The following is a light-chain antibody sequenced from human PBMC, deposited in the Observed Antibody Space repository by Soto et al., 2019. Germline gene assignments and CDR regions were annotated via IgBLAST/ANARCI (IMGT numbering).Light chain of an antibody. V-gene: IGLV2-14*01. J-gene: IGLJ1*01. CDR3: GSYTGSITYV. CDR1: TSDVGGYNY. CDR2: EVT. Sequence: QSALTQPASVSGSLGQSITISCTGTTSDVGGYNYVSWYQQHPGKAPILMIYEVTNRPSGVPNRFSGSKSGNTASLTISGLQVEDEAEFYCGSYTGSITYVFGTVTKLTVL.